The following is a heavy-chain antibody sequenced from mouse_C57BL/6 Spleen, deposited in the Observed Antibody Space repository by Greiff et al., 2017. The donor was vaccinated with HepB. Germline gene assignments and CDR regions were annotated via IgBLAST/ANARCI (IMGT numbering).Heavy chain of an antibody. CDR1: GYTFTSYW. V-gene: IGHV1-72*01. CDR3: ARPTTVVARGDYAMDY. J-gene: IGHJ4*01. CDR2: IDPNSGGT. Sequence: QVQLQQPGAELVKPGASVKLSCKASGYTFTSYWMHWVKQRPGRGLEWIGRIDPNSGGTKYNEKFKSKATLTVDKPSSTAYMQLSSLTSEDSAVYYCARPTTVVARGDYAMDYWGQGTSVTVSS. D-gene: IGHD1-1*01.